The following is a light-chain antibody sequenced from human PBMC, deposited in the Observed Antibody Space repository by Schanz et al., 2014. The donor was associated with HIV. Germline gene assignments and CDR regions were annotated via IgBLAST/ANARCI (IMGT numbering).Light chain of an antibody. J-gene: IGKJ3*01. CDR1: QSVSAN. V-gene: IGKV3-15*01. Sequence: EIVMTQSPATLSVSPGERATLSCRASQSVSANLAWYQQKPGQAPRLLIYGTSTRATGIPARFSGSGSGTDFTLTISRLEPEDFAVYYCQQDGSSFGPGTKVEIK. CDR3: QQDGSS. CDR2: GTS.